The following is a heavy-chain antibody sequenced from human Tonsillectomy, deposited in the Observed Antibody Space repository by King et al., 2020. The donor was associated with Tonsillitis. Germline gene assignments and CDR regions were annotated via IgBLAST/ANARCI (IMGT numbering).Heavy chain of an antibody. CDR3: ATAGYYGSGSYGSWFDT. Sequence: VQLVESGAEVKKPGATVKISCKVSGYTFTDYYMHWVQQAPGKGLEWMGLVDPEDGETIYAEKFQGRVTITADTSTDTAYMELSNLRSEDTAVYYCATAGYYGSGSYGSWFDTWGQGTLVTVSS. J-gene: IGHJ5*02. CDR2: VDPEDGET. D-gene: IGHD3-10*01. V-gene: IGHV1-69-2*01. CDR1: GYTFTDYY.